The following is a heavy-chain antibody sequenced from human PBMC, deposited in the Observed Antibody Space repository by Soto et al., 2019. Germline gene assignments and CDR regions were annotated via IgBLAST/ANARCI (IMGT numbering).Heavy chain of an antibody. CDR3: ARSIWGSYYYYYMDV. CDR2: MNPNSGNT. CDR1: GYTFTSYD. V-gene: IGHV1-8*01. J-gene: IGHJ6*03. D-gene: IGHD3-16*01. Sequence: GASVKVSCKASGYTFTSYDINWVRQATGQGLEWMGWMNPNSGNTGYAQKFQGRVTMTRNTSISTAYMELSSLRSEDTALYYCARSIWGSYYYYYMDVWGKGTTVTVSS.